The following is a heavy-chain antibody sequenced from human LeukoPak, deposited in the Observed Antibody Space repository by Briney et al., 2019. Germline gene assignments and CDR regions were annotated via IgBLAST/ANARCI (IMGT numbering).Heavy chain of an antibody. Sequence: GGSLRLSCAASGFTFSSYAMSWVRQAPGKGLEWVSAISGNGGSTYYADSVKGRFTISRDNSKNTLYLQMNSLRAEDTAVYYCAKTLYHRYYDFWSGHDAFDIWGQGTMVTVSS. D-gene: IGHD3-3*01. J-gene: IGHJ3*02. V-gene: IGHV3-23*01. CDR2: ISGNGGST. CDR1: GFTFSSYA. CDR3: AKTLYHRYYDFWSGHDAFDI.